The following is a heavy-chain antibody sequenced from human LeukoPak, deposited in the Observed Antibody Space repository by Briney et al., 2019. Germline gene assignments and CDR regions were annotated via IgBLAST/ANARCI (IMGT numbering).Heavy chain of an antibody. Sequence: GASVKVSCKASGGTFSSYAFSWVRQAPGQGLEWMGGIIPIFGTANYAQKFQGRVTITTDESTSTAYMELSSLRSEDTAVYYCAIAAAGSTNWFDPWGQGTLVTVSS. J-gene: IGHJ5*02. V-gene: IGHV1-69*05. CDR3: AIAAAGSTNWFDP. D-gene: IGHD6-13*01. CDR1: GGTFSSYA. CDR2: IIPIFGTA.